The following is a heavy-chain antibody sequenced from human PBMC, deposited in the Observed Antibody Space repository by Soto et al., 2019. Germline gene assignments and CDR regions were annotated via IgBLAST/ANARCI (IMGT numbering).Heavy chain of an antibody. D-gene: IGHD1-26*01. CDR1: GFTVSSNY. CDR3: ARDSALRELLPERGYYYGMDV. Sequence: GGSLRLSCAASGFTVSSNYMSWVRQAPGKGLEWVSVIYSGGSTYYADSVKGRFTISRDNSKNTLYLQMNSLRAEDTAVYYCARDSALRELLPERGYYYGMDVWGQGTTVTVSS. CDR2: IYSGGST. J-gene: IGHJ6*02. V-gene: IGHV3-53*01.